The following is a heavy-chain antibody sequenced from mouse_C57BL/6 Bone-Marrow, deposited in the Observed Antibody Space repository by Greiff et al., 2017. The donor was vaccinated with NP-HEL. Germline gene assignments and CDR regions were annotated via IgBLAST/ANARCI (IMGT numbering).Heavy chain of an antibody. V-gene: IGHV1-26*01. Sequence: EVQLQQSGPELVKPGASVKISCKASGYTFTDYYMNWVKQSHGKSLEWIGDINPNNGGTSYNQKFKGKATLTVDKSSSTAYMELRSLTSEDSAVYYCARLDDYDDWGQGTLVTVSA. D-gene: IGHD2-4*01. CDR1: GYTFTDYY. J-gene: IGHJ3*01. CDR2: INPNNGGT. CDR3: ARLDDYDD.